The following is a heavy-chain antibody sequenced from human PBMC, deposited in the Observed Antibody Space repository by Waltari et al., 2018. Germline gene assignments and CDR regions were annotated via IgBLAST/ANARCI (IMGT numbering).Heavy chain of an antibody. Sequence: QLQLQASGPGLVKPSETLSLTCTVSGGSISSRSYYWGWIRQPPGKGLEWIGSIYYSGSTYYNPSLKSRVTISVDTSKNQFSLKLSSVTAADTAVYYCARDCLPGYSSGWYGVGWFDPWGQGTLVTVSS. J-gene: IGHJ5*02. CDR3: ARDCLPGYSSGWYGVGWFDP. CDR1: GGSISSRSYY. V-gene: IGHV4-39*07. D-gene: IGHD6-19*01. CDR2: IYYSGST.